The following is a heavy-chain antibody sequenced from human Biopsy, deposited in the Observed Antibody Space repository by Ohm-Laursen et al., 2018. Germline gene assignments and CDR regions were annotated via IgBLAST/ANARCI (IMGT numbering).Heavy chain of an antibody. D-gene: IGHD5-18*01. CDR1: GGTFTNYA. J-gene: IGHJ4*02. CDR2: MSPNTGNT. Sequence: VSSVKVSCKVSGGTFTNYAISWVRQAPGQGLEWMGWMSPNTGNTVYAQRFQDRVTMTSDTSTGTAYMELTSLTSDDTAVYFCARWETALGRSLDSWGQGTLVAVSS. CDR3: ARWETALGRSLDS. V-gene: IGHV1-8*02.